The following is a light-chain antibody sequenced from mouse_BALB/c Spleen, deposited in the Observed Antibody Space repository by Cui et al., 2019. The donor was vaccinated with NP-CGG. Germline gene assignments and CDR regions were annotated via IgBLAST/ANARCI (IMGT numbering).Light chain of an antibody. J-gene: IGLJ1*01. CDR3: ALWYSTHWV. Sequence: VVSEDSALTTSPGETVTLTCRSSTGAVTTSNYANWVQEKPDHVFTGLIGGTNNRAPGVPARFSGSLIGDKAALTITGAQTEDEAIYFCALWYSTHWVFGGGTKLTVL. CDR2: GTN. CDR1: TGAVTTSNY. V-gene: IGLV1*01.